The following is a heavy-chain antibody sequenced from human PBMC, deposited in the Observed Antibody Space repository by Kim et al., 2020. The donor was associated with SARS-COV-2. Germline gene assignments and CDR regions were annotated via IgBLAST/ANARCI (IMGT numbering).Heavy chain of an antibody. CDR2: ISSSGSSS. CDR3: SCTRYWGALDL. Sequence: GGSLRLSCAASGFTFSSYAMTWVRQAPGKGLEWVGRISSSGSSSYKAYAVKGRGTISRDNSKKTHYLQMNILRVKNEAADLCSCTRYWGALDLWGQG. J-gene: IGHJ4*02. V-gene: IGHV3-23*05. CDR1: GFTFSSYA. D-gene: IGHD7-27*01.